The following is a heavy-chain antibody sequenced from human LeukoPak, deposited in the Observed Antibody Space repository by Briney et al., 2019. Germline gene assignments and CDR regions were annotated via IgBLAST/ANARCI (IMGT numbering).Heavy chain of an antibody. CDR3: ARDRSLNTRGTHTDY. V-gene: IGHV1-18*01. D-gene: IGHD1-7*01. CDR2: ISAYNGNT. Sequence: ASVKVSCKASGYTFTSYGISWVRQAPGQGLEWMGWISAYNGNTNYAQKLQGRVTMATDTSTSTAYMELRSLRSDDTAVYYCARDRSLNTRGTHTDYWGQGTLVTVSS. J-gene: IGHJ4*02. CDR1: GYTFTSYG.